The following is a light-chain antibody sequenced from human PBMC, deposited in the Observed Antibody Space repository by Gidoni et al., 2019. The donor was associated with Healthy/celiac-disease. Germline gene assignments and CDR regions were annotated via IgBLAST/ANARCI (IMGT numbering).Light chain of an antibody. CDR1: QSVSSN. CDR2: GAS. CDR3: QQYNNWPPLT. J-gene: IGKJ4*01. V-gene: IGKV3-15*01. Sequence: EIVMKQSPATLSVSPGERATLSCRASQSVSSNLAWYQQKPGQAPRLLIYGASTRATGIPARFSGSGSGTEFTLTIRSLQSEDFAVYYCQQYNNWPPLTFGGGTKVEIK.